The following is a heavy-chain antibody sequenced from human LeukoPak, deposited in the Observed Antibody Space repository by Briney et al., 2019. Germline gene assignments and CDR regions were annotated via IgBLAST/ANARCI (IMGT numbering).Heavy chain of an antibody. Sequence: GGSLRLSCAASGFTFSSWVRQAPGKGLEWVSFIYSGGNTYYADSVKGRFTISRDNSKNTLYLQMNSLRAEDTAVYYCARASGTTFSYFDSWGQGTLVTVSS. V-gene: IGHV3-66*01. CDR2: IYSGGNT. CDR1: GFTFSS. CDR3: ARASGTTFSYFDS. D-gene: IGHD1-7*01. J-gene: IGHJ4*02.